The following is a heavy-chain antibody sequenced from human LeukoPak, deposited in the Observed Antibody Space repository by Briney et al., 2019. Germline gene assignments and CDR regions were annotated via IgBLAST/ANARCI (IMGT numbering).Heavy chain of an antibody. Sequence: GGSLRLSCVVSGITFNNAWMNWVRQAPGKGLEWVSYISSSSSTIYYADSVKGRFTISRDNAKNSLYLQMNSLRDEDTAVYYCARDGTLLDYDFWSGYRADNWFDPWGQGTLVTVSS. D-gene: IGHD3-3*01. CDR3: ARDGTLLDYDFWSGYRADNWFDP. J-gene: IGHJ5*02. CDR1: GITFNNAW. V-gene: IGHV3-48*02. CDR2: ISSSSSTI.